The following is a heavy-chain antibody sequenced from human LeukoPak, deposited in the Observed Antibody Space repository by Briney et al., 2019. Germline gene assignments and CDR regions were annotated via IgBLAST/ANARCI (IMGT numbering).Heavy chain of an antibody. CDR3: AKDRGTSRWTRSRGSQH. Sequence: GGSLRLSCAASGFTFDDYAMHWVRQAPGKGLEWVSGISWNSGSIGYADSVKGRFTISRDNAKNSLYLQMNSLRAEDTALYYCAKDRGTSRWTRSRGSQHWGQGTLVTVSS. J-gene: IGHJ1*01. CDR1: GFTFDDYA. CDR2: ISWNSGSI. V-gene: IGHV3-9*01. D-gene: IGHD2-2*01.